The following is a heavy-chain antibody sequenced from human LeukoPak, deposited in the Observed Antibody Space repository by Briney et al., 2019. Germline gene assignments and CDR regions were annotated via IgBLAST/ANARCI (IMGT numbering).Heavy chain of an antibody. Sequence: PGGSLRLSCAASGFTFSDSYMSWIRQAPGKGLEWVSYISGSSSYTNYADSVKGRFTISRDNAKNSLNLQMGSLRVEDTAVYYCARGGLRRSAFDYWGQGVLVTVSS. CDR2: ISGSSSYT. V-gene: IGHV3-11*05. CDR1: GFTFSDSY. D-gene: IGHD5-12*01. CDR3: ARGGLRRSAFDY. J-gene: IGHJ4*02.